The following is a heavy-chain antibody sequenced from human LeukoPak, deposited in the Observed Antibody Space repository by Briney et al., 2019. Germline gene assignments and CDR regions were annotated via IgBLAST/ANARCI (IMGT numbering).Heavy chain of an antibody. CDR1: GYTFTGYY. Sequence: ASVKVSCKASGYTFTGYYMHWVRQAPGQGLEWMGGIIPIFGTANYAQKFQGRVTITADESTSTAYMELSSLRSEDTAVYYCARADYREPGVYWGQGTLVTVSS. CDR2: IIPIFGTA. D-gene: IGHD1-14*01. CDR3: ARADYREPGVY. V-gene: IGHV1-69*13. J-gene: IGHJ4*02.